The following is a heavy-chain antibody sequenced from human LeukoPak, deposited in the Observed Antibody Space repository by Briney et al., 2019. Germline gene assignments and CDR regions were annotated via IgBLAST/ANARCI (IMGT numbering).Heavy chain of an antibody. CDR2: INHSGST. CDR1: GGSFSGYY. J-gene: IGHJ4*02. V-gene: IGHV4-34*01. D-gene: IGHD3-22*01. Sequence: PSETPSLTCAVYGGSFSGYYWSWIRQPPGKGLEWIGEINHSGSTNYNPSLKSRVTISVDTSKNQFSLKLSSVTAADTAVYYCARALEYYYDSSGYFRTYYFDYWGQGTLVTVSS. CDR3: ARALEYYYDSSGYFRTYYFDY.